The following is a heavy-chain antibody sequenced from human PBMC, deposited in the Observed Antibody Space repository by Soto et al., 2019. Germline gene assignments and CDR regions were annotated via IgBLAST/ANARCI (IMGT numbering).Heavy chain of an antibody. CDR1: GFTLRDYW. Sequence: EVQLVESGGGLVQPGGSLRLSCAASGFTLRDYWMSWVRQAPGKGLEWVANIKRDGSGIYYVDSVEGRFTISRDNAKNSLFLQMNSLRAEDTAVYYCLITAAAFDIWGQGTLVTVSS. J-gene: IGHJ3*02. CDR2: IKRDGSGI. D-gene: IGHD1-20*01. V-gene: IGHV3-7*01. CDR3: LITAAAFDI.